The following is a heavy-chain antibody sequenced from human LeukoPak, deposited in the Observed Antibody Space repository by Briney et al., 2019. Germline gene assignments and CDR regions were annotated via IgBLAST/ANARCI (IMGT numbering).Heavy chain of an antibody. CDR1: GGSISSGDYY. CDR2: IYYSGST. J-gene: IGHJ4*02. Sequence: PSQTLSLTCTVSGGSISSGDYYWSWIRQPPGKGLEWIGYIYYSGSTYYNPSLKSRVTISVDTSKNQFSLKLNSVTAADTAVYYCARDLGIAATTDYWGQGTLVTVSS. D-gene: IGHD6-13*01. V-gene: IGHV4-30-4*01. CDR3: ARDLGIAATTDY.